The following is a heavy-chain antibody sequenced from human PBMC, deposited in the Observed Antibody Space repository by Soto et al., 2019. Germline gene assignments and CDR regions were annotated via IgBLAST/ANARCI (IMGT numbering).Heavy chain of an antibody. CDR3: AKDSRYCTPTTCYAGLLTHFDN. CDR1: GFTFNNYA. D-gene: IGHD2-2*01. Sequence: GGSLRLSCAASGFTFNNYAMNWVRRAPGKGLEWVSGVSGSGWSTYYADSVKDRFTISRDNSKSTLYLQMNSLRAEDTAVYYCAKDSRYCTPTTCYAGLLTHFDNWGPGTLVTVSS. J-gene: IGHJ4*02. V-gene: IGHV3-23*01. CDR2: VSGSGWST.